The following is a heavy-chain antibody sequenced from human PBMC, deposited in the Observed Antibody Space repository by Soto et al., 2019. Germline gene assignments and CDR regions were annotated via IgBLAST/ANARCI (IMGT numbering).Heavy chain of an antibody. CDR2: IYDSGTT. D-gene: IGHD2-15*01. V-gene: IGHV4-59*01. Sequence: SETLSLTCTVSDGSLGSYYWGWIRQPPGKGLEWIAYIYDSGTTYYNPSLKSRVTISVDTPQSQFSLSLTSVTSADTAVYYCARGAAFWFGPWGQGTLVTVSS. CDR1: DGSLGSYY. CDR3: ARGAAFWFGP. J-gene: IGHJ5*02.